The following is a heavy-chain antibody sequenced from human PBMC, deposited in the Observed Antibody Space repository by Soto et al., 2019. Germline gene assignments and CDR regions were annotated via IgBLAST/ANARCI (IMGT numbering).Heavy chain of an antibody. CDR2: IYPGDPDT. D-gene: IGHD5-18*01. CDR3: ARHGGYGQGYYYYYGMDV. Sequence: GESLKISCKGSGYSFTSYWIGWVRQMPGKGLEWMGIIYPGDPDTRYSPSFQGQVTISADKSISTAYLQWSSLKASDTAMYYCARHGGYGQGYYYYYGMDVWGQGTTVTVSS. V-gene: IGHV5-51*01. CDR1: GYSFTSYW. J-gene: IGHJ6*02.